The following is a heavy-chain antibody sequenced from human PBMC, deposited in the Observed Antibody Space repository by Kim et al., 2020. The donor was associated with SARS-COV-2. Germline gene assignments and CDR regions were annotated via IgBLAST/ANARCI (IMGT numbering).Heavy chain of an antibody. V-gene: IGHV4-59*01. D-gene: IGHD1-26*01. Sequence: SRVTISVDTSKNQFSLKLSSVTAADTAVYYCARNSGSYYESGYYYYGMDVWGQGTTVTVSS. CDR3: ARNSGSYYESGYYYYGMDV. J-gene: IGHJ6*02.